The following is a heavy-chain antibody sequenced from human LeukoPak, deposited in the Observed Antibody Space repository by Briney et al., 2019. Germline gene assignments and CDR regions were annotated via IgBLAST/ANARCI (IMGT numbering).Heavy chain of an antibody. CDR2: IYYSGST. J-gene: IGHJ4*02. V-gene: IGHV4-39*01. D-gene: IGHD2-2*02. CDR3: ARQSSTSCYIDY. CDR1: GGSISSSSYY. Sequence: SETLSLTCTVSGGSISSSSYYWGWIRQPPGKGLEWIGSIYYSGSTFYNPSLKSRVTISVDTSKNQFSLKLSSATAADTAVYFCARQSSTSCYIDYWGQGTLVAVSS.